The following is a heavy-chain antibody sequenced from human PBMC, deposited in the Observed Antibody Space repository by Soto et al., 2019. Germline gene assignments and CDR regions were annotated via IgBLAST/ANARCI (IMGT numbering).Heavy chain of an antibody. V-gene: IGHV3-21*01. J-gene: IGHJ5*02. CDR2: ISSNSAYI. Sequence: XESLQLSCAASGSTFRSFTMNWVRQAPGKGLEWVSTISSNSAYIYYTDALRGRFTISRDNAKNSLHLQTNSLRAEDTAVYYCTRDASRDSSARGWFDPWGPGTLVTVSS. D-gene: IGHD6-13*01. CDR3: TRDASRDSSARGWFDP. CDR1: GSTFRSFT.